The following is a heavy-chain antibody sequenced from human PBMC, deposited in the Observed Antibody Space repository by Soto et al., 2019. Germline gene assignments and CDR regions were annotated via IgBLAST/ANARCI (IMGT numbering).Heavy chain of an antibody. CDR2: ISSDSVWI. D-gene: IGHD4-17*01. CDR1: GFTFSSST. CDR3: ASGSYGEYSD. J-gene: IGHJ4*02. Sequence: PGGSLRLSCAASGFTFSSSTMNWVRQAPGKGLEWVSSISSDSVWIYYAASVKGRFTISRDNAKNSLFLQMSSLRAEDTAVYYCASGSYGEYSDWGQGTLVTVS. V-gene: IGHV3-21*01.